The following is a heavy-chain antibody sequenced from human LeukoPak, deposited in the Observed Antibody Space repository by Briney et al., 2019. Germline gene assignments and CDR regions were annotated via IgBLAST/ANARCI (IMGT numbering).Heavy chain of an antibody. CDR1: GFTFSNDW. J-gene: IGHJ2*01. CDR2: IKFDGSST. CDR3: VRVGALFGNYWYFDL. V-gene: IGHV3-74*01. Sequence: GGSLRLSCAASGFTFSNDWMHWVRQAPGKGLVWVSRIKFDGSSTNYADFVKGRFTISRDNARNTVYLQMNSLGAEDTAVYYCVRVGALFGNYWYFDLWGRGTLVTVSS. D-gene: IGHD1-26*01.